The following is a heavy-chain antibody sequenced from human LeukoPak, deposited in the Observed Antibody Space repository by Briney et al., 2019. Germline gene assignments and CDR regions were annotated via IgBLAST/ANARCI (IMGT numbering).Heavy chain of an antibody. D-gene: IGHD2-21*02. CDR3: AKDPWGVVVTAIPYYFDY. CDR2: IRYDGSNK. Sequence: GGSLRLSCAASGFTLSSYGMHWVRQAPGKGLEWVAFIRYDGSNKYYADSVKGRFTISRDNSKNTLYLQMNSLRAEDTAVYYCAKDPWGVVVTAIPYYFDYWGQGTLVTVSS. V-gene: IGHV3-30*02. CDR1: GFTLSSYG. J-gene: IGHJ4*02.